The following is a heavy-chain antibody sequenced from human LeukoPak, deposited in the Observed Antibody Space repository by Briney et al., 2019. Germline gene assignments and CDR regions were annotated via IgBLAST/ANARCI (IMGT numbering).Heavy chain of an antibody. CDR2: FSGSGGTT. J-gene: IGHJ4*02. CDR3: AKALTILEWFFFDY. Sequence: GGSLRLSCAASGFTFSSYAMNWVRQAPGRGLEWVSGFSGSGGTTYYADSVKGRFTISRDNSKNTLYLQMNSLRAEDTAVYYCAKALTILEWFFFDYWGQGTLVTVSS. V-gene: IGHV3-23*01. CDR1: GFTFSSYA. D-gene: IGHD3-3*01.